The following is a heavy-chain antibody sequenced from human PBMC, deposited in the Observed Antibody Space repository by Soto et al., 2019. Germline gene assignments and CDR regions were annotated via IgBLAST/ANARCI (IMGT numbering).Heavy chain of an antibody. J-gene: IGHJ4*02. CDR1: GFTFSSYG. D-gene: IGHD3-22*01. V-gene: IGHV3-33*01. CDR3: ARAIFDPTMIVVVISPPPDY. CDR2: IWYDGSNK. Sequence: GGSLRLSCAASGFTFSSYGMHWVRQAPGKGLEWVAVIWYDGSNKYYADSVKGRFTISRDNSKNTLYLQMNSLRAEDTAVYYCARAIFDPTMIVVVISPPPDYWGQGTLVTVSS.